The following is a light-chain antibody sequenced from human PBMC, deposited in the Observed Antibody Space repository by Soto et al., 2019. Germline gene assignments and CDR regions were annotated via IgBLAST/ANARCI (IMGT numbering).Light chain of an antibody. J-gene: IGLJ2*01. CDR3: SSYTDTRRE. Sequence: QSALTQPASVSGSPGQSITISCTGTSSDVGGYNYVSWFQQLPGKAPKLLIYDVTYRPSGVSDRFSGSKSGNTASLTISELQDEDEADYYCSSYTDTRREFGGGTKLTVL. V-gene: IGLV2-14*01. CDR2: DVT. CDR1: SSDVGGYNY.